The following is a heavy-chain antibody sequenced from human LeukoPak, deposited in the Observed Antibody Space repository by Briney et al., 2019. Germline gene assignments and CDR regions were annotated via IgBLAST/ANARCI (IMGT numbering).Heavy chain of an antibody. CDR2: IYPGDSDT. Sequence: GESLQISCKGSGYSFTSYWIGWVRQMPGKGLEWMGIIYPGDSDTRYSPSFQGQVTISADKSISTAYLQWSSLKASDTAMYYCARLGITGTTDGGFDYWGQGTLVTVSS. D-gene: IGHD1-7*01. J-gene: IGHJ4*02. CDR3: ARLGITGTTDGGFDY. V-gene: IGHV5-51*01. CDR1: GYSFTSYW.